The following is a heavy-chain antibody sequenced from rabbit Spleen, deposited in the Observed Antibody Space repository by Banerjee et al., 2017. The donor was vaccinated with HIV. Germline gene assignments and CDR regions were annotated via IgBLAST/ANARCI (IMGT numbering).Heavy chain of an antibody. D-gene: IGHD8-1*01. J-gene: IGHJ6*01. CDR2: INTYTAKP. V-gene: IGHV1S45*01. Sequence: QEQLEESGGDLVKPEGSLTLTCTASGFSFSSSYWMCWVRQAPGKGLQWIACINTYTAKPVYATWAKGRFTISRTSSTTVTLQMTSLTAADTATYFCARDTGSSFSSYGMDLRGPGTLVTVS. CDR3: ARDTGSSFSSYGMDL. CDR1: GFSFSSSYW.